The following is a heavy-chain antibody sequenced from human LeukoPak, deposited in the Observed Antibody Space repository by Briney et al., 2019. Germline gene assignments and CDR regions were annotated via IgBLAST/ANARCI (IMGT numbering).Heavy chain of an antibody. CDR1: GGSISTYY. CDR2: IYTSGST. Sequence: SSETLSLTCTVSGGSISTYYWSWIRQPAGKGFEWIGRIYTSGSTNYNASLKSRVTISVDTSKNQFSLKLRSVRAADTAVYYCARAGAEYSYGYGLFDYWGQGTLVTVSS. CDR3: ARAGAEYSYGYGLFDY. D-gene: IGHD5-18*01. V-gene: IGHV4-4*07. J-gene: IGHJ4*02.